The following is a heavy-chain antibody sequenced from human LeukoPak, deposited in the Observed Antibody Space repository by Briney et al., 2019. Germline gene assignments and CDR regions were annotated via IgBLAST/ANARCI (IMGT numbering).Heavy chain of an antibody. CDR2: IYHSGST. CDR3: ARRVVVPAATVTDYYYYMDV. V-gene: IGHV4-38-2*01. Sequence: SETLSFTCAVPGYSISSGYYWGWIRQPPGKGLEWIGSIYHSGSTYYNPSLKSRVTISVDTSKNQFSLKLSSVTAADTAVYYCARRVVVPAATVTDYYYYMDVWGKGTTVTVSS. D-gene: IGHD2-2*01. CDR1: GYSISSGYY. J-gene: IGHJ6*03.